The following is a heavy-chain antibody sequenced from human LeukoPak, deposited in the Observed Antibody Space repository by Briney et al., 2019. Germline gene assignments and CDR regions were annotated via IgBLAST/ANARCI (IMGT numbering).Heavy chain of an antibody. D-gene: IGHD2-15*01. CDR3: ARAPSGCGGTCAFDS. CDR1: GDSISGYF. J-gene: IGHJ4*02. Sequence: SETLSLTCTVSGDSISGYFWSWIRQPAGKGLEWIGRMHADGDSNYNPSLKSRITLSLDTPENQFSLKLTSVTAADMAVYFCARAPSGCGGTCAFDSWGQGTLVTVSS. V-gene: IGHV4-4*07. CDR2: MHADGDS.